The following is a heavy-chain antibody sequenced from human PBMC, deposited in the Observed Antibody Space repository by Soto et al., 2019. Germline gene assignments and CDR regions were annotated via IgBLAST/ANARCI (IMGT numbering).Heavy chain of an antibody. Sequence: GGSLRLSCAASGFSVSRNSMSWVRQAPGKGLEWVSVIHSDVTTYYADSVKGRFIISRDNSKDTLYLQMNRLRAEDTAVYYCARELSGSWYNWFDPWGQGTLVTVSS. J-gene: IGHJ5*02. CDR3: ARELSGSWYNWFDP. CDR1: GFSVSRNS. D-gene: IGHD5-12*01. V-gene: IGHV3-53*01. CDR2: IHSDVTT.